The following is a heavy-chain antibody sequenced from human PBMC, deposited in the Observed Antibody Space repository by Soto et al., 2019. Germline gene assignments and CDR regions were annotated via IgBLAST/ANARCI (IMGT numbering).Heavy chain of an antibody. CDR3: ARGNWNSALIDC. Sequence: EVRLVESGGDLVQPGGSLSLSCAVSGFTSSNYWMSWVRQAPGKGLEWVATIKEAGSDKYYVDSVKGRFSISRDHGKNSLDLQMNSLRAEDTAVYYCARGNWNSALIDCWGQGTVVTVSS. J-gene: IGHJ4*02. CDR2: IKEAGSDK. CDR1: GFTSSNYW. D-gene: IGHD1-7*01. V-gene: IGHV3-7*05.